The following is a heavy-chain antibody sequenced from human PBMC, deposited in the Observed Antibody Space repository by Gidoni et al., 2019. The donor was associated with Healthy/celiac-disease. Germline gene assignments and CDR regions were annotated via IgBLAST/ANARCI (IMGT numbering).Heavy chain of an antibody. Sequence: QVQLVESGGGVVQPGRSLRLSCAASGFTFSSYGMHWVRQAPGKGLEWVAVIWYDGSNKYYADSVKGRFTISRDNSKNTLYLQMNSLRAEDTAVYYCARVSDVGGAFDIWGQGTMVTVSS. CDR3: ARVSDVGGAFDI. V-gene: IGHV3-33*01. J-gene: IGHJ3*02. CDR2: IWYDGSNK. D-gene: IGHD2-15*01. CDR1: GFTFSSYG.